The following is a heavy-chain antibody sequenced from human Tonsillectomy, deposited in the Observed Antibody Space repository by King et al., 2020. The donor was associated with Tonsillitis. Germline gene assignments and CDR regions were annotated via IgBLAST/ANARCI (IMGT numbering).Heavy chain of an antibody. CDR1: EYILTELS. J-gene: IGHJ4*02. Sequence: QLVQSGAEVKKPGASVKVSCKVSEYILTELSMHWVRQAPGKGLEWIGGFDPEDGETIYAQRLQGRVTMTEDTSKDTAYMELGSVRTEDTAVYYCATGGFFGPYYLDYWGRGTLVTVSS. D-gene: IGHD3-10*01. CDR3: ATGGFFGPYYLDY. CDR2: FDPEDGET. V-gene: IGHV1-24*01.